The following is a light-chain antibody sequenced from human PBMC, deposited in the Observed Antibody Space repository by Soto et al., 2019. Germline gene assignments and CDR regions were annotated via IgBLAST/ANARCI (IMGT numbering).Light chain of an antibody. CDR2: DVS. CDR1: SSDVGGFDF. V-gene: IGLV2-14*03. J-gene: IGLJ2*01. Sequence: QSALTQPASVSGSPGQSITISCTGSSSDVGGFDFVSWYQQHPGKAPTLMIYDVSNRPSGVSNRFSGSKSRNTASLTISGLQAEDQADYYCSSYTSISTRGGVFGGATKLT. CDR3: SSYTSISTRGGV.